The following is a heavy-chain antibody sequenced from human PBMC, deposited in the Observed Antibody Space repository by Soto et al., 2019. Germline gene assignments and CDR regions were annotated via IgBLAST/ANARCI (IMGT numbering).Heavy chain of an antibody. Sequence: PSQTLSLTCAVSGDSVSSNSAAWSWIRQSPSRGLEWLGRTYYRSKWYNDYAVSVKSRITINPDTSKNQFSLQLNSVTPEDTAVYYCARDRGMAYYYDSSGYVHDYYGMDVWGQGTTVTVSS. V-gene: IGHV6-1*01. CDR2: TYYRSKWYN. D-gene: IGHD3-22*01. CDR1: GDSVSSNSAA. J-gene: IGHJ6*02. CDR3: ARDRGMAYYYDSSGYVHDYYGMDV.